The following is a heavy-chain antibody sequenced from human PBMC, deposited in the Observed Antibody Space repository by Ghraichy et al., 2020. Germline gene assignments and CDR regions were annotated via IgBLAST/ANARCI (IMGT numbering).Heavy chain of an antibody. Sequence: SETLSLTCTVSGGSISSGDYYWSWIRQPPGKGLEWIGSIYYSGSTYYNPSLKSRVTISVDTSKNQFSLKLSSVTAADTAVYYCARGDDSSGYYYFSPSFFDYWGPGTPVTFSS. CDR3: ARGDDSSGYYYFSPSFFDY. D-gene: IGHD3-22*01. V-gene: IGHV4-30-4*01. J-gene: IGHJ4*02. CDR1: GGSISSGDYY. CDR2: IYYSGST.